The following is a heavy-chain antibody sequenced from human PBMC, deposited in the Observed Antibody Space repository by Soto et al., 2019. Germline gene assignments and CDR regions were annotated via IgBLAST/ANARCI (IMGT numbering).Heavy chain of an antibody. CDR2: ISSSSSTI. D-gene: IGHD3-22*01. CDR1: GGSISSYY. Sequence: ETLSLTCTVSGGSISSYYWSWVRQAPGKGLEWVSYISSSSSTIYYADSVKGRFTISRDNAKNSLYLQMNSLKPEDTAVYYCASAGDNYYSFDYWGQGTLVTVSS. J-gene: IGHJ4*02. V-gene: IGHV3-48*01. CDR3: ASAGDNYYSFDY.